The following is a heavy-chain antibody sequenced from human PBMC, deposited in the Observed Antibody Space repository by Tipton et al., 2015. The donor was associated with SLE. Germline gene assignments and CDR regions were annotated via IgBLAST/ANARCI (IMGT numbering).Heavy chain of an antibody. V-gene: IGHV4-39*07. CDR1: GGSISSSSYY. CDR3: AREGNYYDSSGPIDYFDY. J-gene: IGHJ4*02. Sequence: GSLRLSCTVSGGSISSSSYYWGWIRQPPGKGLEWIGSIYYSGSTYYNPSLKSRVTMSVDTSKNQFSLKLSSVTAADTAVYYCAREGNYYDSSGPIDYFDYWGQGTLVTVSS. CDR2: IYYSGST. D-gene: IGHD3-22*01.